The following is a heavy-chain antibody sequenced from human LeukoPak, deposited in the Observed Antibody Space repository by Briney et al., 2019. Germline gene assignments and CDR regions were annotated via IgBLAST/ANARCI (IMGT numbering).Heavy chain of an antibody. J-gene: IGHJ4*02. D-gene: IGHD3-10*01. CDR3: AKEDYNGPGNYFSF. V-gene: IGHV3-30*18. CDR1: GFTFSNYG. CDR2: ISFDGGVT. Sequence: GRSLRLSCAASGFTFSNYGMHWVRQAPGKGLEWVAVISFDGGVTYYADSVKGRFTISRDDSKNTLYLQMDSLRADDTAVYYCAKEDYNGPGNYFSFWGQGTLVTVSS.